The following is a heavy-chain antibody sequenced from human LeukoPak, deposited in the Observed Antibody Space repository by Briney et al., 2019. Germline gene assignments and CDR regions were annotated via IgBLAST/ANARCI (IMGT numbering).Heavy chain of an antibody. CDR2: INHSGST. CDR1: GGSFSGYY. Sequence: PSETLSLTCAVYGGSFSGYYWSWIRQPPGRGLEWIGEINHSGSTNYNPSLKSRVTISVDTSKNQFSLKLSSVTAADTAVYYCARGPAAASPFWGQGTLVTVSS. D-gene: IGHD6-13*01. CDR3: ARGPAAASPF. V-gene: IGHV4-34*01. J-gene: IGHJ4*02.